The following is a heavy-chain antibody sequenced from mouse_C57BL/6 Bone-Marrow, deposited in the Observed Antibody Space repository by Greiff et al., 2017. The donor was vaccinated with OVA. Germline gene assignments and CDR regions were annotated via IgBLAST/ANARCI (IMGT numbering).Heavy chain of an antibody. D-gene: IGHD4-1*01. Sequence: EVQLVESGGGLVQPKGSLKLSCAASGFSFNTYAMNWVRQAPGQGLEWVARIRSKSNNYATYYADSVKDRFTISRDDSESMLYLQMNNLKTEDTAMYYCVLLGRRAMDYWGQGTSVTVSS. CDR3: VLLGRRAMDY. CDR1: GFSFNTYA. CDR2: IRSKSNNYAT. J-gene: IGHJ4*01. V-gene: IGHV10-1*01.